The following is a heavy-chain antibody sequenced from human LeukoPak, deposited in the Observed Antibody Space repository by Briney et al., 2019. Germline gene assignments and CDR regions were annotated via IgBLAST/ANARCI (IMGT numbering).Heavy chain of an antibody. CDR3: ANNLGGPIDY. D-gene: IGHD7-27*01. CDR2: ISGSGGST. J-gene: IGHJ4*02. CDR1: GFTFSSYA. Sequence: GGSLRLSCAASGFTFSSYAMSWVRQAPGKGLEWVSAISGSGGSTYYADSVKGRFTISRDNSKNTLYLQMNSLRAEDTAVCYCANNLGGPIDYWGQGTLVTVSS. V-gene: IGHV3-23*01.